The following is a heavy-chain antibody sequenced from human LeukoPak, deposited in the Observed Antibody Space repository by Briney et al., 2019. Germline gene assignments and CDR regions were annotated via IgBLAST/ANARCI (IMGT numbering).Heavy chain of an antibody. Sequence: GGSLRLSCAASGFTFSSYAMSWVRQAPGKGLEWVSAISGSGGSTYYADSVKGRFTIPRDNAKNSLYLQMNSLRAEDTAIYYCAREGKYSSSWLKYYFDYWGQGSLVTVSS. V-gene: IGHV3-23*01. CDR2: ISGSGGST. CDR3: AREGKYSSSWLKYYFDY. J-gene: IGHJ4*02. CDR1: GFTFSSYA. D-gene: IGHD6-13*01.